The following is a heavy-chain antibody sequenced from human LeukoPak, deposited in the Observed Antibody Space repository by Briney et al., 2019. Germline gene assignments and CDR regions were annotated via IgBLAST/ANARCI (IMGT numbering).Heavy chain of an antibody. D-gene: IGHD2-15*01. V-gene: IGHV3-30-3*01. Sequence: PGGSLRLSCGASGFTFSSYAMHWVRQAPGKGLEWVAVISYDGSNKYYADSVKGRFTISRDSSKNTLYLQMNSLRAEDTAVYYCARDPGYCSGGSCYSGPLPWGQGTLVTVSS. CDR1: GFTFSSYA. CDR2: ISYDGSNK. CDR3: ARDPGYCSGGSCYSGPLP. J-gene: IGHJ5*02.